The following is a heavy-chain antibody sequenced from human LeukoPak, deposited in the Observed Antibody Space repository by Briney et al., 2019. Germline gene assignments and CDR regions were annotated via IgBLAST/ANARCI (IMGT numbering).Heavy chain of an antibody. CDR2: IYYSGST. CDR1: GGSISSGGYY. Sequence: SETLSLTCTVSGGSISSGGYYWSWIRQHPGKGLEWIGYIYYSGSTYYNPSLKSRVTISVDTSKNQFSLKLSSVTAADTAVYYCARAGLPGIGAFDIWGQGTMVTVSS. D-gene: IGHD6-13*01. CDR3: ARAGLPGIGAFDI. J-gene: IGHJ3*02. V-gene: IGHV4-31*03.